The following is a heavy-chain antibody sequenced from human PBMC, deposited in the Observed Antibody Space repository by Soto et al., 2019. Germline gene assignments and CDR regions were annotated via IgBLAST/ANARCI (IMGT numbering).Heavy chain of an antibody. CDR2: IYYSGST. V-gene: IGHV4-39*01. CDR1: GGSISSSDYY. CDR3: ASPMGDSGYAPAAFNL. D-gene: IGHD5-12*01. Sequence: QLQLQESGPGLVKPSETLSLTCTVSGGSISSSDYYWGWIRQPPGKGLEWIGSIYYSGSTYSTPSLKSRVTISVDTSKNQFSLKLTSVTAADTAVYYCASPMGDSGYAPAAFNLWGQGTMVTVSS. J-gene: IGHJ3*01.